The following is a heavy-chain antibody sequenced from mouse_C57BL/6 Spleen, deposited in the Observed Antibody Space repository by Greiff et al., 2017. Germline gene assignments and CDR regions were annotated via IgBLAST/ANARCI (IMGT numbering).Heavy chain of an antibody. V-gene: IGHV1-69*01. CDR2: IDPSDSYT. Sequence: VQLQQPGAELVMPGASVKLSCPASGYTFTSYWMHWVKQRPGHGLEWIGEIDPSDSYTTYNQKFQGKSTLTVDKASSTAYLQLSSLTAEDTAVYYCARAGSSYGFAYGGKGTLVTVAA. CDR1: GYTFTSYW. D-gene: IGHD1-1*01. J-gene: IGHJ3*01. CDR3: ARAGSSYGFAY.